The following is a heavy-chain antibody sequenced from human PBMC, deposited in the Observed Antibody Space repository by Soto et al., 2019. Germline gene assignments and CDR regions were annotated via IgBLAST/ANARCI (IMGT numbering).Heavy chain of an antibody. CDR1: DFIFLYYA. CDR2: ISRGGAYT. J-gene: IGHJ1*01. D-gene: IGHD3-9*01. CDR3: TKDPSTGYADH. V-gene: IGHV3-23*01. Sequence: GGSLRLSCVASDFIFLYYAMTWVRQAPGKGLEWVSTISRGGAYTHYADSVEGRFTISRDNSKNILYLEMRGLRGEDTAFYYCTKDPSTGYADHWGQGTLVTVSS.